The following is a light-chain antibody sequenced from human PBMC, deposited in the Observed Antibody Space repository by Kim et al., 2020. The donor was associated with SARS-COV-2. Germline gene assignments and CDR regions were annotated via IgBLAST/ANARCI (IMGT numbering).Light chain of an antibody. J-gene: IGLJ2*01. CDR2: DEN. V-gene: IGLV3-19*01. CDR1: SLGSYF. CDR3: NSRDITGSHLI. Sequence: SSELTQDPAVSVALGQTVRITCQGDSLGSYFASWYQQKPGQAPILVIYDENKRPSGIPDRFSASTSGNTASLTIAGAQADDEADYHCNSRDITGSHLIFGGRTQLSVL.